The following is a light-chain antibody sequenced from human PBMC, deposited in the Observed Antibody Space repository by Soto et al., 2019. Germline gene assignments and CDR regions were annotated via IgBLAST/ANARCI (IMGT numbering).Light chain of an antibody. CDR3: QQLNSYSFT. CDR2: GAS. Sequence: DIRLTQSPSFLSASVGDRVTITCRASQDISSYLAWYQQKPGKAPKLLIYGASTLQSGVPSRFSGSGSGTEFTLTISSLQPEDFATYYCQQLNSYSFTFGPGTKVDIK. V-gene: IGKV1-9*01. CDR1: QDISSY. J-gene: IGKJ3*01.